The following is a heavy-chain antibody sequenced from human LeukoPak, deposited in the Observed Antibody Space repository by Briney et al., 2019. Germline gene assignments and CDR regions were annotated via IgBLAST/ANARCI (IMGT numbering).Heavy chain of an antibody. D-gene: IGHD3-9*01. J-gene: IGHJ5*02. V-gene: IGHV4-4*02. CDR2: IYHSGST. CDR1: GGSISSSNW. CDR3: ARDEGDILTGIRFDP. Sequence: KASGTLSLTCAVSGGSISSSNWWSWVRQPPGKGLEWIGEIYHSGSTNYNPSLKSRVTISVDKSKNQFSLKMSSVTAADTAVYYCARDEGDILTGIRFDPWGQGTLVTVSS.